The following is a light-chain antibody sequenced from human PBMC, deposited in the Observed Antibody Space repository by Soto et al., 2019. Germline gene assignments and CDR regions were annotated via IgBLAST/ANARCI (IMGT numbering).Light chain of an antibody. J-gene: IGKJ2*02. CDR3: QQYTMPCT. CDR1: QTISSW. V-gene: IGKV1-5*03. CDR2: KAS. Sequence: DIQMTQSPSTLSASVGDTVTITCRASQTISSWLAWYQQKPGKAPNLLIYKASILESGIPSRFSGSGSGTEFTLTINRLQPDDFATYYCQQYTMPCTFGQGTKLEIK.